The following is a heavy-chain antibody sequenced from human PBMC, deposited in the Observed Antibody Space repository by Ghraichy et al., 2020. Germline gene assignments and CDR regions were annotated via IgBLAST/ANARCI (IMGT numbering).Heavy chain of an antibody. D-gene: IGHD6-13*01. CDR2: IYYSGST. CDR1: GGSISSYY. CDR3: ARDKGGSSYDP. Sequence: SQTLSLTCTVSGGSISSYYWSWIRQPPGKGLEWIGYIYYSGSTNYNPSLKSRVTISVDTSKNQFSLKLSSVTAADTAVYYCARDKGGSSYDPWGQGTLVTVSS. V-gene: IGHV4-59*01. J-gene: IGHJ5*02.